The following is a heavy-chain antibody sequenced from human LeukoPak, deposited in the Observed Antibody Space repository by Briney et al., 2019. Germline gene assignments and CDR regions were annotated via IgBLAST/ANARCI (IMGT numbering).Heavy chain of an antibody. CDR3: ASAGAVTDSFVH. Sequence: PGGSLRLSCAASGYTFRTYTMHWVRQAPGKGREWVASISYDGYYKYYAESVKGPFIISRDNFKNTLYLQINSLRADDTAVYYCASAGAVTDSFVHWGEGTLVIVSS. D-gene: IGHD4-23*01. V-gene: IGHV3-30-3*01. CDR2: ISYDGYYK. J-gene: IGHJ5*02. CDR1: GYTFRTYT.